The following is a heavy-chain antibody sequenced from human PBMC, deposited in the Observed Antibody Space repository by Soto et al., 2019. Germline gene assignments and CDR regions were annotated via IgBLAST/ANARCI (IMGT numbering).Heavy chain of an antibody. Sequence: SLTNTFSGGYVSRGGCSGSWKKRHPGKGLEWIGYIYYSGSTYYNPSLKSRVTISVDTSKNQFSLKLSSVTAADTAVYYCARVLTTGDPPNWIDPRGQGILVNLSS. V-gene: IGHV4-31*03. CDR3: ARVLTTGDPPNWIDP. CDR1: GGYVSRGGCS. D-gene: IGHD4-17*01. CDR2: IYYSGST. J-gene: IGHJ5*02.